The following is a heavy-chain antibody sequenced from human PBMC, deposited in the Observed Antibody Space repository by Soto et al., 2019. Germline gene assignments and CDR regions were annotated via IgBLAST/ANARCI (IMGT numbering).Heavy chain of an antibody. CDR3: ARDQYRHGSGTYYVTGWDH. CDR1: GVTFTTHE. J-gene: IGHJ4*02. CDR2: ITPIFGTT. Sequence: QVQLVQTGAEVRKTGSSVKVSCRAYGVTFTTHEFSWVRQAPGQGPEWMGGITPIFGTTKYAPKFQSRVTITADESTSTVYMELRSLRSVDTAVYYCARDQYRHGSGTYYVTGWDHWGQGTLVTVSS. D-gene: IGHD3-10*01. V-gene: IGHV1-69*01.